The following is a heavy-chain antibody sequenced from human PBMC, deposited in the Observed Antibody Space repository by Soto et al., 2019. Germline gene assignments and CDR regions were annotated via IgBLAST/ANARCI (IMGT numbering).Heavy chain of an antibody. V-gene: IGHV4-4*02. CDR1: GGSISSSNW. CDR2: IYHSGST. J-gene: IGHJ4*02. D-gene: IGHD6-19*01. Sequence: QVQLQESGPGLVKPSGTLSLTCAVSGGSISSSNWWSWVRQPPGKGLEWIGEIYHSGSTNYNPSLKSGVAISVHKPRSQFSLKLSSVTAADTAGYYCARDGGSSGWQRFDYWGQGTLVTVSS. CDR3: ARDGGSSGWQRFDY.